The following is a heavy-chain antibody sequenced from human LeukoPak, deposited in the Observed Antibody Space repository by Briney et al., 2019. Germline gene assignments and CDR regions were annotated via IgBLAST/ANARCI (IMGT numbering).Heavy chain of an antibody. CDR2: IKQDGSEK. J-gene: IGHJ3*02. V-gene: IGHV3-7*01. D-gene: IGHD3-22*01. CDR1: GFTFSSYW. Sequence: PGGSLRLSCAASGFTFSSYWMSWVRQAPGKGLEWVANIKQDGSEKYYVDSVKGRFTISRDNAKNSLYLQMNSLRAEDTAVYYWARERGGGVGDYDSSGYYYDAFDIWGQGTMVTVSS. CDR3: ARERGGGVGDYDSSGYYYDAFDI.